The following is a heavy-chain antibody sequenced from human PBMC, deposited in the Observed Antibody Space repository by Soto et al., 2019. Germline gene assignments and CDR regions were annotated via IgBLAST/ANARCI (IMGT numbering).Heavy chain of an antibody. CDR3: ARDEATSDIVVVPAYAFDI. D-gene: IGHD2-2*01. CDR2: ISSSSSTI. J-gene: IGHJ3*02. V-gene: IGHV3-48*01. Sequence: GGSLRLSCAASGFTFSSYSMNWVRQAPGKGLEWVSYISSSSSTIYYADSVKGRFTISRDNAKNSLYLQMNSLRAEDTAVYYCARDEATSDIVVVPAYAFDIWGQGTMVNVSS. CDR1: GFTFSSYS.